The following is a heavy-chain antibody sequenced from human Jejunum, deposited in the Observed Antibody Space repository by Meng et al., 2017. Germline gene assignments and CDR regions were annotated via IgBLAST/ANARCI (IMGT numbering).Heavy chain of an antibody. V-gene: IGHV1-2*02. D-gene: IGHD6-19*01. J-gene: IGHJ4*02. CDR2: INPNTGGT. CDR3: AREVGSLAGDFDS. Sequence: VHLVQSGAEVKNPWASVKVSCKASGYTFTAYYIHWVRQAPGQGLEWMGWINPNTGGTNYAQNFEDGVTMTRDTSINTAYMEVSRLRSDDTAVYYCAREVGSLAGDFDSWGQGTVVTVSS. CDR1: GYTFTAYY.